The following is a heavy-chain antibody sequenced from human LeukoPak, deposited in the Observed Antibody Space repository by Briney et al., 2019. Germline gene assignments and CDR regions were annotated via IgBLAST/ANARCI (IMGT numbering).Heavy chain of an antibody. V-gene: IGHV4-59*08. D-gene: IGHD5-12*01. CDR3: ARQVATKGEWAFDI. Sequence: PSETLSLTCTVSGGSISSYYWSWIRQPPAKGLEWIGYIYYSGSTNYNPSLKSRVTISVDTSKNQFSLKLSSVIAADTAVYYCARQVATKGEWAFDIWGQGTLVTVSS. CDR2: IYYSGST. J-gene: IGHJ3*02. CDR1: GGSISSYY.